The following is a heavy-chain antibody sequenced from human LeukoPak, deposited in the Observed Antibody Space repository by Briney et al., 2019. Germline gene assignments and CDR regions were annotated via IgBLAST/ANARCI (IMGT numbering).Heavy chain of an antibody. D-gene: IGHD4-17*01. J-gene: IGHJ3*02. CDR2: IWYDGSNK. CDR1: GFTFSSYG. Sequence: GGSLRLSCAASGFTFSSYGMHWVRQAPGKGLEWVAVIWYDGSNKYYADSVKGRFTLSRDNSKNTLFLYMDNLRADDTALYYCTKDPNGDYIGAFDMWGPGTMVTVSS. CDR3: TKDPNGDYIGAFDM. V-gene: IGHV3-33*03.